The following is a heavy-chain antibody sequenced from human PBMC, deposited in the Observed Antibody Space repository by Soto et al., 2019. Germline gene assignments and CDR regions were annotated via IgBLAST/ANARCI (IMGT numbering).Heavy chain of an antibody. V-gene: IGHV4-30-4*01. D-gene: IGHD2-15*01. CDR3: AQVVVAAIALNY. CDR2: IYYSGST. Sequence: QVQLQESGPGLVKPSQTLSLTCTVSGGSISSGDYYWSWIRQPPGKGLEWIGYIYYSGSTYYNPTLKSRVTRSVDTGMNQCSLRLSSVTAAAPAVYYCAQVVVAAIALNYWGQGTLVTVSS. J-gene: IGHJ4*02. CDR1: GGSISSGDYY.